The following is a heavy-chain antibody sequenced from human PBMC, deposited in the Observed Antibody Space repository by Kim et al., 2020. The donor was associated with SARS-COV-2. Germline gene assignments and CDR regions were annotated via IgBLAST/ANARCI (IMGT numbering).Heavy chain of an antibody. CDR1: GFTFSSYA. CDR2: ISGSGGST. J-gene: IGHJ6*02. D-gene: IGHD5-12*01. V-gene: IGHV3-23*01. Sequence: GGSLRLSCAASGFTFSSYAMSWVRQAPGKGLEWVSAISGSGGSTYYADSVKGRFTISRDNSKNTLYLQMNSLRAEDTAVYYCAKDGGVEWLRFLGGMDVWGQGTTVTVSS. CDR3: AKDGGVEWLRFLGGMDV.